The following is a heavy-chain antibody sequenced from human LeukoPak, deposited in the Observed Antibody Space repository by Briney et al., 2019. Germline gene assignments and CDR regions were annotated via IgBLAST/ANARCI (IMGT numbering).Heavy chain of an antibody. J-gene: IGHJ4*02. V-gene: IGHV3-30-3*01. CDR2: ISYDGSNK. CDR1: GFTFSSYA. Sequence: HSGGSLRLSCAASGFTFSSYAMHWVRQAPGKGLEWVAVISYDGSNKYYADSVKGRFTISRDNSKNTPYLQMNSLRAEDTAVYYCARGRVVTAIPGTFDYWGQGTLVTVSS. D-gene: IGHD2-21*02. CDR3: ARGRVVTAIPGTFDY.